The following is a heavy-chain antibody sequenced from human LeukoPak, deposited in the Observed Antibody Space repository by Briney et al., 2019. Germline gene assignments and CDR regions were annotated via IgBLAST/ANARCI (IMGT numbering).Heavy chain of an antibody. D-gene: IGHD3-22*01. Sequence: SETLSLTCTVSGGSISSYYWSWIRQPPGKGLEWIGYIYYSGSTNYNPSLKSRVTISVDTSKNQFSLKLSSVTAADTAVYYCARVVAGYYYDSSGQNPFDPWGQGTLVTVSS. J-gene: IGHJ5*02. CDR3: ARVVAGYYYDSSGQNPFDP. CDR1: GGSISSYY. CDR2: IYYSGST. V-gene: IGHV4-59*12.